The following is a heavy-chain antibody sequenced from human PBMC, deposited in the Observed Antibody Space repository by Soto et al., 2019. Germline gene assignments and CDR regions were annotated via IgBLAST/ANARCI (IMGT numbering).Heavy chain of an antibody. CDR1: GYTFTSYG. CDR3: ARDLRGQWLVTFDY. J-gene: IGHJ4*02. CDR2: ISAYNGNT. V-gene: IGHV1-18*01. D-gene: IGHD6-19*01. Sequence: ASEKVSCKASGYTFTSYGISWVRQAPGQGLEWMGWISAYNGNTNYAQKLQGRVTMTTDTSTSTAYMELRSLRSDDTAVYYCARDLRGQWLVTFDYWGQGTLVTVSS.